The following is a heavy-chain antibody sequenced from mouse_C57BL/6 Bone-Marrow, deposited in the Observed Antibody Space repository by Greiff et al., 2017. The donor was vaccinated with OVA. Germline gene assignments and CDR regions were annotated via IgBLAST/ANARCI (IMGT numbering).Heavy chain of an antibody. CDR3: ARRGGWLLL. CDR2: INPNNGGT. D-gene: IGHD2-3*01. Sequence: VQLQQSGPELVKPGASVKISCKASGYTFTDYYMNWVKQSHGKSLEWIGDINPNNGGTSYNQKFKGKATLTVDKSSSTAYMELRSLTSEDSAVYYWARRGGWLLLWGQGTLVTVSA. J-gene: IGHJ3*01. V-gene: IGHV1-26*01. CDR1: GYTFTDYY.